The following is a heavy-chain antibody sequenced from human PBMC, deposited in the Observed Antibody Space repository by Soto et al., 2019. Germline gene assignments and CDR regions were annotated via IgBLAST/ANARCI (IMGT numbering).Heavy chain of an antibody. D-gene: IGHD2-15*01. CDR3: SHTGV. V-gene: IGHV3-7*01. Sequence: EVQMVESGGGLVQPGGSLRLSCAASGFSFSSYWMYWVRPAPGKGQEWVANVNEDGTEKDYVDSAKGRFTISRDNGQNSLYLEKNSLRGEDTAVYYCSHTGVGGQGTLVTVSS. J-gene: IGHJ4*02. CDR2: VNEDGTEK. CDR1: GFSFSSYW.